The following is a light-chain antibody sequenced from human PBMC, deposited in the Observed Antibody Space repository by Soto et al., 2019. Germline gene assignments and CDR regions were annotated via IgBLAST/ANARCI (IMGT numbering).Light chain of an antibody. Sequence: DIQMTQSPSSLSASVGDRITIACQASHDINNYLSWFQQKPGKAPRLLIYDASNLEAGVPSRFSGSGSGTDFTCTINSLQPEDIATYFCQQYDDLPYTFGQGTNLEIK. V-gene: IGKV1-33*01. CDR2: DAS. CDR1: HDINNY. J-gene: IGKJ2*01. CDR3: QQYDDLPYT.